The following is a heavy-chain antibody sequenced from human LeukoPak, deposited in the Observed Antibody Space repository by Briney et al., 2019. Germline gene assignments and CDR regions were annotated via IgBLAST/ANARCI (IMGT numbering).Heavy chain of an antibody. V-gene: IGHV3-7*01. Sequence: GGSLRLSCAASGFTFTNYFMTWVRQAPGTGLEWVALIRQDGSDKYYVDSVKGRFTISRDNANNLLFLQMNSLRVDDTAVYYCGRGAALNWNSGGIDYWGQGTLVTVSS. CDR3: GRGAALNWNSGGIDY. CDR2: IRQDGSDK. CDR1: GFTFTNYF. D-gene: IGHD1-1*01. J-gene: IGHJ4*02.